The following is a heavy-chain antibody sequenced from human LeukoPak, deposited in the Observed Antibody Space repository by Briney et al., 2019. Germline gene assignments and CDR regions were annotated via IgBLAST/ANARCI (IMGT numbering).Heavy chain of an antibody. Sequence: SVKVSCKASGGTFSSSAISWVRQAPGQGLEWMGGIIPIFGTTKYAQKFQGRVTISTDESTSTVYMELSSLRPEDTAVYYCAREKSGGTTGPHFEHWGQGTLVTVSS. D-gene: IGHD1-14*01. CDR1: GGTFSSSA. CDR2: IIPIFGTT. J-gene: IGHJ4*02. V-gene: IGHV1-69*05. CDR3: AREKSGGTTGPHFEH.